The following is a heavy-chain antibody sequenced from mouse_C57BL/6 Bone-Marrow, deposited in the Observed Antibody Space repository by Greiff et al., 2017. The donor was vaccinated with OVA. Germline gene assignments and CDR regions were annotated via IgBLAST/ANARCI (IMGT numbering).Heavy chain of an antibody. CDR2: IWSDGSL. CDR1: GFSLTSYG. V-gene: IGHV2-6-1*01. CDR3: DRHGGYYGSSHWYFDV. Sequence: QVQLKQSGPGLVAPSQSLSITCTVSGFSLTSYGVHWVRQPPGKGLEWLVVIWSDGSLTYNSALKSRLSISKDNSKSQVFLKMNSLQTDDTAMYYCDRHGGYYGSSHWYFDVWGTGTTVTVSS. J-gene: IGHJ1*03. D-gene: IGHD1-1*01.